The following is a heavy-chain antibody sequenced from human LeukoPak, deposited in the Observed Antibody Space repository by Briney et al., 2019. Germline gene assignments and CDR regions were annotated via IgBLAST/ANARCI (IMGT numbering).Heavy chain of an antibody. V-gene: IGHV3-48*04. Sequence: GGSLRLSCAASGFTFSNYWMSWVRQAPGKGLEWVSYISSGSNNIYYAGSVKGRFTISRDNAKNSLYLQMNSLRAEDTAVYYCARDYYDSSGYSYDAFDIWGQGTMVTVSS. CDR2: ISSGSNNI. J-gene: IGHJ3*02. D-gene: IGHD3-22*01. CDR1: GFTFSNYW. CDR3: ARDYYDSSGYSYDAFDI.